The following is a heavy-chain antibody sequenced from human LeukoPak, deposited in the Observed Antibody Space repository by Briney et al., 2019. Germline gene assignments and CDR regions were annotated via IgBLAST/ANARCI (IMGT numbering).Heavy chain of an antibody. J-gene: IGHJ4*02. CDR3: ARGPLKYYDFWSGYYNKGFDY. V-gene: IGHV3-21*01. D-gene: IGHD3-3*01. CDR2: ISSSSSYI. CDR1: GFTFSSYS. Sequence: GGSLRLSCAASGFTFSSYSMNWVRQAPGKGLEWVSSISSSSSYIYYADSVKGRFTISRDNAKNSPYLQMNSLRAEDTAVYYCARGPLKYYDFWSGYYNKGFDYWGQGTLVTVSS.